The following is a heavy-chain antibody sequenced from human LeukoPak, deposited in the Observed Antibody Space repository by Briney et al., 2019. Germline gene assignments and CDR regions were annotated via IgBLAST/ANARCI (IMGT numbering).Heavy chain of an antibody. V-gene: IGHV3-30*02. D-gene: IGHD2-8*02. Sequence: PGGYLRLSCAAAGFTFSSYAMHCVRQGPGKGLEWVAYIAHHGSNKYYADSVKGRFTVSRDNSKRTLNLHLNNWRADDTAVYYCAKDGSWSCTDWGQGALVTVSS. CDR1: GFTFSSYA. CDR2: IAHHGSNK. J-gene: IGHJ4*02. CDR3: AKDGSWSCTD.